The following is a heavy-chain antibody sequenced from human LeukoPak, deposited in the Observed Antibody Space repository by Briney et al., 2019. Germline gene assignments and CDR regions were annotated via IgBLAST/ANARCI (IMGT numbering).Heavy chain of an antibody. D-gene: IGHD2-2*01. V-gene: IGHV4-61*02. CDR2: IYTSGST. J-gene: IGHJ4*02. Sequence: SQTLSLTCTVSVGSISSGCYYGSWIRQPAGRRLEWIGRIYTSGSTNYNPSLKSRVTISVVTSKNQFSLKLSSVTAADTAVYYCARDPVPLVEIYPAKYYFDYWGQGTLVTVSS. CDR3: ARDPVPLVEIYPAKYYFDY. CDR1: VGSISSGCYY.